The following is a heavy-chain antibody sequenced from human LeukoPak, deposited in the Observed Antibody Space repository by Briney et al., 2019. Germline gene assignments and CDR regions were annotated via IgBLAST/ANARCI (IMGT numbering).Heavy chain of an antibody. J-gene: IGHJ4*02. Sequence: PGGSLRLSCAASGFTFSTYSMTWVRQAPGKGLEWVSYISGSSSTIYYADSVKGRFTISRDNAKNSLYLQMNSLRAEDSAVYYCARAIAAAEDYWGQGTLVTVSS. V-gene: IGHV3-48*01. CDR2: ISGSSSTI. D-gene: IGHD6-13*01. CDR3: ARAIAAAEDY. CDR1: GFTFSTYS.